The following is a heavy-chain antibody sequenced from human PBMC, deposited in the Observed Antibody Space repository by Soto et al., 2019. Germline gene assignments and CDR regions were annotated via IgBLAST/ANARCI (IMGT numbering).Heavy chain of an antibody. CDR3: ARGAAAGTLDY. J-gene: IGHJ4*02. CDR1: GFTFSSYD. V-gene: IGHV3-13*01. Sequence: EVQLVESGGGLVQPGGSLRLSCAASGFTFSSYDMHWVRQATGKGLEWVSAIGTAGDTYYPGSVKGRFTISRENAKNSLYLQMNSLGAGDTAVYYCARGAAAGTLDYWGQGTLVTVSS. D-gene: IGHD6-13*01. CDR2: IGTAGDT.